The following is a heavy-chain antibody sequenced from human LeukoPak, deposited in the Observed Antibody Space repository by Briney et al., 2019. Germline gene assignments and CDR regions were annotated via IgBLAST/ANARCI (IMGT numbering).Heavy chain of an antibody. CDR3: ARDNYFDY. V-gene: IGHV3-30-3*01. CDR2: ISYDGSNK. J-gene: IGHJ4*02. CDR1: GFTFSSYA. Sequence: PGRSLRLSCAASGFTFSSYAMHWVRQAPGKGLEWVAVISYDGSNKCYADSVKGRFTISRDNSKNTLYLQMNSLRAEDTAVYYCARDNYFDYWGQGTLVTVSS.